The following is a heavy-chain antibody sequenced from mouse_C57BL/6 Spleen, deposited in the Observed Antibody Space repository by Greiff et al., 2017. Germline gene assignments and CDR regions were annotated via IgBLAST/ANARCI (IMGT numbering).Heavy chain of an antibody. D-gene: IGHD1-1*01. CDR2: IDPSDSYT. Sequence: QVQLQQPGAELVKPGASVKLSCKASGYTFTSYWMQWVKQRPGQGLEWIGEIDPSDSYTNYNQKLKGKATLTVDTSSSAAYMQLSSLTSDASAVYYCARYHYGSSYLDYWGQGTTLTVSS. CDR1: GYTFTSYW. V-gene: IGHV1-50*01. J-gene: IGHJ2*01. CDR3: ARYHYGSSYLDY.